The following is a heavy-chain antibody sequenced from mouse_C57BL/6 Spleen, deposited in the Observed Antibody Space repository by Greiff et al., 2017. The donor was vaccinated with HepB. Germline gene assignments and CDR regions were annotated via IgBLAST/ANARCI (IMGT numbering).Heavy chain of an antibody. CDR1: GFTFSSYG. D-gene: IGHD2-4*01. V-gene: IGHV5-6*03. CDR3: ARRNDYPYYYAMDY. Sequence: EVKVVESGGGLVKPGGSLKLSCAASGFTFSSYGMSWVRQTPDKRLGWVATISSGGSYTYYPDSVKGRFTISRDNAKNTLYLQMSSLKSEDTAMYYCARRNDYPYYYAMDYWGQGTSVTVSS. CDR2: ISSGGSYT. J-gene: IGHJ4*01.